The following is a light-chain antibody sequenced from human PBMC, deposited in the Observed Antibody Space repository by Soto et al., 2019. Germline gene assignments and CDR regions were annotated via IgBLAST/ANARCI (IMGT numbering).Light chain of an antibody. CDR1: QSVSSSY. CDR3: QQYGSSPST. V-gene: IGKV3-20*01. J-gene: IGKJ5*01. Sequence: EIVLTQSPVTLSLSPGERATLSCRASQSVSSSYLAWYQQKPGQAPRPLIYGASSRATGIPDRFSGSGSGTDFTLTIIRLEPEDVAVYYCQQYGSSPSTFGQGTRLEIK. CDR2: GAS.